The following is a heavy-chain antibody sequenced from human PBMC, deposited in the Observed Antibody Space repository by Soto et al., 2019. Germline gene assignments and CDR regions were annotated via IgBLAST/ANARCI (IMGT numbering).Heavy chain of an antibody. D-gene: IGHD2-8*01. CDR1: GFTLSNHW. CDR3: ARDLMTTWSFDF. J-gene: IGHJ4*02. CDR2: INGDATVT. Sequence: GGSLRLSCVASGFTLSNHWMHWVRQAPGKGLEWISLINGDATVTYYAVSVKGRFTISRDNAENTVSLQMNSLNVEDTALYYCARDLMTTWSFDFWAQRIPVTVSS. V-gene: IGHV3-74*01.